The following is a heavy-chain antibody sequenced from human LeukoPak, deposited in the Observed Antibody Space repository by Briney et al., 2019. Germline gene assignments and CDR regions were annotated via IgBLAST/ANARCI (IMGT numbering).Heavy chain of an antibody. J-gene: IGHJ4*02. CDR2: IIPIFGTA. CDR3: ATSFSSGWFY. Sequence: GASVKVSCKASGGTLSSYAISWVRQAPGQGLGWMGGIIPIFGTANYAQKFQGRVTITADESTSTAYMELSSLRSEDTAVYYCATSFSSGWFYWGQGTLVTVSS. CDR1: GGTLSSYA. V-gene: IGHV1-69*13. D-gene: IGHD6-19*01.